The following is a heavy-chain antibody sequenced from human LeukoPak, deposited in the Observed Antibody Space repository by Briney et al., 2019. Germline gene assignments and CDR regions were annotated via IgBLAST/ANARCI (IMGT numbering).Heavy chain of an antibody. CDR1: GGSFSGYY. V-gene: IGHV4-34*01. D-gene: IGHD2-2*01. CDR3: ARGHIVVVPAAIYYYYYMDV. Sequence: SETLSLTCAVYGGSFSGYYWSWIRQPPGKGLEWIGEINHSGSTNYNPSLKSRVTISVDTSKNQFSLKLSSVTAADTVVYYCARGHIVVVPAAIYYYYYMDVWGKGTTATVSS. J-gene: IGHJ6*03. CDR2: INHSGST.